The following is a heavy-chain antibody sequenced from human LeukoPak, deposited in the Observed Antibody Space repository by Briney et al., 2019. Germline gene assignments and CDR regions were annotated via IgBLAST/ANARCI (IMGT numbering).Heavy chain of an antibody. J-gene: IGHJ4*02. CDR2: KYYSGNT. V-gene: IGHV4-39*01. CDR3: ARQGVVVAAYFDS. Sequence: SETLSLTCTISGGSISSPSFYWAWIRQTPEKGLEWIGSKYYSGNTYYNPSLKSRVTISVDTPKNHFSLSLTSVTAADTAVYYCARQGVVVAAYFDSWGQGTLVTVSS. CDR1: GGSISSPSFY. D-gene: IGHD2-15*01.